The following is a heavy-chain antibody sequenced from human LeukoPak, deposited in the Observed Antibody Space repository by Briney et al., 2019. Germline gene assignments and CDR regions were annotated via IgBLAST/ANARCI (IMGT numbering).Heavy chain of an antibody. J-gene: IGHJ4*02. Sequence: GGSLRLSCAASGFTFSSYAMHWVRQAPGKGLEWVAVISYDGSNKYYADSVKGRFTISRDNSKNTLYLQMNSLRAEDTAVYYCAREDYGGNWFDYWGQGTLVPVSS. D-gene: IGHD4-23*01. CDR3: AREDYGGNWFDY. CDR2: ISYDGSNK. CDR1: GFTFSSYA. V-gene: IGHV3-30-3*01.